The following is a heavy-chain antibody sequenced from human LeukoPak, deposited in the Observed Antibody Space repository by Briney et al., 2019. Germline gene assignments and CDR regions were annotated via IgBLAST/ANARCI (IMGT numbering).Heavy chain of an antibody. J-gene: IGHJ4*02. CDR1: GFTFTRSV. D-gene: IGHD5-24*01. Sequence: GGSLRLSCAASGFTFTRSVMHWVRQAPGKGLEWVAFIPYDGSNKYYADSVKGRFTSSRDNYKNNLYPQMNSLRAEDTAVYYCAKDGHNYQLDYWGQGTLVTVSS. CDR3: AKDGHNYQLDY. CDR2: IPYDGSNK. V-gene: IGHV3-30*02.